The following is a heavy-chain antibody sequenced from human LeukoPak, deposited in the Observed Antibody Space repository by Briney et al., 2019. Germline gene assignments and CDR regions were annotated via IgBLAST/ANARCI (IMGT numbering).Heavy chain of an antibody. Sequence: SETLSLTCTVSGGSISGYYWSWIWQPPGKGLEWIGYISYTGSTNYNPSLKSPVTISVDTSKNQFSLKLSSVTAADTAVYFCAGRGMYYYGYWGQGTLVTVSS. CDR3: AGRGMYYYGY. D-gene: IGHD3-10*01. J-gene: IGHJ4*02. CDR2: ISYTGST. CDR1: GGSISGYY. V-gene: IGHV4-59*01.